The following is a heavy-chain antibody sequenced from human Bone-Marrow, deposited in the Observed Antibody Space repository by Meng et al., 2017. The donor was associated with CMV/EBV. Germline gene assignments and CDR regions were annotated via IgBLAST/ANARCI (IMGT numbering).Heavy chain of an antibody. D-gene: IGHD3-3*01. CDR2: ISSSSSYI. CDR1: GFTFSSYS. CDR3: AREGFFGVVTPAPFDY. Sequence: GESLKISCAASGFTFSSYSMNWVRQAPGKGLEWVSSISSSSSYIYYADSVKGRFTISRDNAKNSLYLQMNSLRAEDTAVYYCAREGFFGVVTPAPFDYWGHGTLVTVSS. J-gene: IGHJ4*01. V-gene: IGHV3-21*01.